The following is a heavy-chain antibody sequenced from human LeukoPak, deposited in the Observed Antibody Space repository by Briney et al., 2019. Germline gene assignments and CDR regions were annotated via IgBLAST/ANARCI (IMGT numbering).Heavy chain of an antibody. Sequence: GGSLRLSCAASGFTFCNAWMSWVRQAPGKGLEWFGRIKSKTDGGTTDYAAPVKGRFTISRDDSKNTLYLQMNSLKTEDTAVYYCLLLGASDIWGQGTMVTVSS. V-gene: IGHV3-15*01. D-gene: IGHD2-21*02. CDR1: GFTFCNAW. J-gene: IGHJ3*02. CDR3: LLLGASDI. CDR2: IKSKTDGGTT.